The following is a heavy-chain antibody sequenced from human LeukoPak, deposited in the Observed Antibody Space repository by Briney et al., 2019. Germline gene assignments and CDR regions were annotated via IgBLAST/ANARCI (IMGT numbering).Heavy chain of an antibody. V-gene: IGHV3-53*01. D-gene: IGHD4-17*01. CDR2: IYSGGST. CDR1: GFTVSSNY. J-gene: IGHJ3*02. Sequence: GGSLRLSCAASGFTVSSNYMSWVRQAPGKGLVWVSVIYSGGSTYYADSVKGRFTVSRDNSKNTLYLQMNSLRAEDTAVYYCARARDYVGAFDIWGQGTMVTVSS. CDR3: ARARDYVGAFDI.